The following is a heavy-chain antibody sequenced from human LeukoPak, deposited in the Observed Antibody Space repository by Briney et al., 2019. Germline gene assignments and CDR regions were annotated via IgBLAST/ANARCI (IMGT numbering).Heavy chain of an antibody. CDR3: AKTPKIRGVSNFDY. J-gene: IGHJ4*02. V-gene: IGHV3-23*01. D-gene: IGHD3-10*01. CDR1: GFTFSSYA. CDR2: ISGSGGST. Sequence: GGSLRLSCAASGFTFSSYAMSGVGKAPGKGLEWAPGISGSGGSTYYADSVKGRFTISRDNSKNTVYLQMNSLRTEDTAVYYCAKTPKIRGVSNFDYWGQGTLVTVSS.